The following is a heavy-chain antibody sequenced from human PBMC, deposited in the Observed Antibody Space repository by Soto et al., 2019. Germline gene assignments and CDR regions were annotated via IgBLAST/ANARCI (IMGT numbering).Heavy chain of an antibody. V-gene: IGHV3-13*01. CDR1: GFTFSSYD. CDR3: ARADQYQRQRGYSFDY. D-gene: IGHD2-2*01. CDR2: IGTAGDT. J-gene: IGHJ4*02. Sequence: EVQLVESGGGLVQPGGSLRLSCAASGFTFSSYDMHWVRQSTGKGLEWVSTIGTAGDTYYSDSVKGRFTISREDARDSLYLQMNSMRAGDTAVYYCARADQYQRQRGYSFDYWGQGILVTVSS.